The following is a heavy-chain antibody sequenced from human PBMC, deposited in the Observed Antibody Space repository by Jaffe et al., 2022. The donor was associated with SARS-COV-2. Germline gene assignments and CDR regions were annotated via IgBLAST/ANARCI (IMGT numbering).Heavy chain of an antibody. J-gene: IGHJ6*02. CDR3: ARVGSGLLWFGELASHYYYYGMDV. CDR2: IYYSGST. CDR1: GGSISSYY. Sequence: QVQLQESGPGLVKPSETLSLTCTVSGGSISSYYWSWIRQPPGKGLEWIGYIYYSGSTNYNPSLKSRVTISVDTSKNQFSLKLSSVTAADTAVYYCARVGSGLLWFGELASHYYYYGMDVWGQGTTVTVSS. D-gene: IGHD3-10*01. V-gene: IGHV4-59*01.